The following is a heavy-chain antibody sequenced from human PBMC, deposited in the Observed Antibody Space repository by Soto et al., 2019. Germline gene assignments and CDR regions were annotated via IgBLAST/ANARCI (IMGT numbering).Heavy chain of an antibody. D-gene: IGHD6-6*01. CDR3: ARAKQLARRWFDP. J-gene: IGHJ5*02. CDR2: INPNSGGT. Sequence: ASVKVSCKASGYTFTGYYMHWVRQAPGQGLEWMGWINPNSGGTNYAQKFQGRVTMTRDTSISTAYMELSRLRSDDMAVYYCARAKQLARRWFDPWGQGTLVTVS. CDR1: GYTFTGYY. V-gene: IGHV1-2*02.